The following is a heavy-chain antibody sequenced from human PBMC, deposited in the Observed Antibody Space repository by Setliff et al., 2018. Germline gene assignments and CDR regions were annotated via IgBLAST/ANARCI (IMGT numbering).Heavy chain of an antibody. J-gene: IGHJ3*02. D-gene: IGHD2-21*01. V-gene: IGHV4-31*03. Sequence: PSETLSLTCTVSGGSISSGGYYWSWIRLHPGKGLEWIGYIYYSGSTYYNPSLKSRVTISVDTSKNQFSLKLSSVTAADTAVYYCARVALVVVIRNAFDIWGQGTMVTVSS. CDR2: IYYSGST. CDR1: GGSISSGGYY. CDR3: ARVALVVVIRNAFDI.